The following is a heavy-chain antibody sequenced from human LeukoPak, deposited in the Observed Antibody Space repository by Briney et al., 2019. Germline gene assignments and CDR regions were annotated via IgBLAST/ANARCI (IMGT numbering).Heavy chain of an antibody. J-gene: IGHJ4*02. D-gene: IGHD5-18*01. CDR3: ARGDGYSYGFPFDY. CDR2: INPNSGGT. CDR1: GYTFTGYY. V-gene: IGHV1-2*02. Sequence: GASVKVSCKASGYTFTGYYMHWVRQAPGQGLEWMGWINPNSGGTNYAQKFQGRVTMTRDTSISTAYMELSRLRSDDTAVYYCARGDGYSYGFPFDYWGRGTLVTVSS.